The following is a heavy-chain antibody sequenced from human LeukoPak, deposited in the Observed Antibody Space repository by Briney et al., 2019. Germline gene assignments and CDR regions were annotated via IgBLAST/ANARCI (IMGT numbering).Heavy chain of an antibody. CDR2: ISHRGNI. V-gene: IGHV4-38-2*01. CDR1: GYSIRSGYY. CDR3: ARNSGSYCTSTTCYGGYYFDY. D-gene: IGHD2-2*01. Sequence: SETLSLTCSVSGYSIRSGYYWGWIRQPPGKGLEWIGSISHRGNIYYNPSLKSPVTISIDTSKNQFSLKLTSVTAADTAVYYCARNSGSYCTSTTCYGGYYFDYWGQGTLVTVSS. J-gene: IGHJ4*02.